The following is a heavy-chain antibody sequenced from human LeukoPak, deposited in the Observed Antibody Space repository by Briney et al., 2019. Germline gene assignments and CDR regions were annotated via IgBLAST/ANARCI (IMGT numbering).Heavy chain of an antibody. CDR1: GFTFSAYG. CDR2: VRYDGRDK. J-gene: IGHJ4*02. V-gene: IGHV3-30*02. Sequence: GGSLRLSCEVSGFTFSAYGMHWFRQSPGKGWKWVAFVRYDGRDKFYADSVKGRFIGSKDNSRTTLQLQMDSLRSEDTAVYFCARGGARDIWYFAYWGQGIRVTVSS. D-gene: IGHD2-21*01. CDR3: ARGGARDIWYFAY.